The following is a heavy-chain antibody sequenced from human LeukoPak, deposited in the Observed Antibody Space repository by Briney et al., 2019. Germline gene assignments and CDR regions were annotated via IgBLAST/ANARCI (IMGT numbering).Heavy chain of an antibody. CDR3: ARAPPPPDVSVDYYDSSGYYPPGFDY. J-gene: IGHJ4*02. D-gene: IGHD3-22*01. CDR2: ISSSGSTI. Sequence: PGGSLRLSCAASGFTFSDYYMSWLRQAPGKGLEWVSYISSSGSTIYYADSVKGRFTISRDNAKNSLYLQMNSLRAEDTAVYYCARAPPPPDVSVDYYDSSGYYPPGFDYWGQGTLVTVSS. V-gene: IGHV3-11*01. CDR1: GFTFSDYY.